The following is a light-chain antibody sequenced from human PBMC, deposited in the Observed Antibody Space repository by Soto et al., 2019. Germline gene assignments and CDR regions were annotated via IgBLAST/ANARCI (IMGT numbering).Light chain of an antibody. J-gene: IGKJ3*01. CDR1: QSISSW. V-gene: IGKV1-5*03. Sequence: DVQMTQSPSTLSASVGDRVTITCRASQSISSWLAWYQQKPGKAPKLLIYKASSLESGVPSRFSGSGSGKEFTLTVSSLQPDDFATYDCQQSFTFGPGTKVDIK. CDR3: QQSFT. CDR2: KAS.